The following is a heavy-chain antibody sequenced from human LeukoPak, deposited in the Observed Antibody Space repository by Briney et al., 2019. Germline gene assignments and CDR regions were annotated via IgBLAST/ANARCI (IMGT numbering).Heavy chain of an antibody. Sequence: GGSLRLSCAASGFTFSNAWMSWVRQAPGKGLEWVSYISSSGSTIYYADSMKGRFTISRDNAKNSLYLQMNSLRAEDTAVYYCARSRGYYNAFDIWGQGTVVTVSS. CDR2: ISSSGSTI. CDR3: ARSRGYYNAFDI. D-gene: IGHD3-22*01. J-gene: IGHJ3*02. CDR1: GFTFSNAW. V-gene: IGHV3-11*04.